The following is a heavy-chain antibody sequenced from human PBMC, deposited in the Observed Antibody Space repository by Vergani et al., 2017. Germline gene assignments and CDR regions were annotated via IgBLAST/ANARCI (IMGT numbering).Heavy chain of an antibody. CDR1: GFTFSSYD. V-gene: IGHV3-13*01. D-gene: IGHD3-3*01. CDR2: IGTAGDT. Sequence: EVQLVESGGGLVQPGGSLRLSCAASGFTFSSYDMHWVRQATGKGLEWVSAIGTAGDTYYPGSVKGRFTISRENAKNSLYLQMNSLRAEDTALYYCAKGYYDFWSGYYDYWGQGTLVTVSS. CDR3: AKGYYDFWSGYYDY. J-gene: IGHJ4*02.